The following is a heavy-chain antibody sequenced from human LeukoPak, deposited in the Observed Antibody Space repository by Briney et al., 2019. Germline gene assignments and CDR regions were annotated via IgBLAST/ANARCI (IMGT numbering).Heavy chain of an antibody. J-gene: IGHJ4*02. CDR1: GFTFDDYA. D-gene: IGHD3-9*01. CDR2: ISWNSGSI. Sequence: GGSLRLSCAASGFTFDDYAMHWVRQAPGKGLEWVSGISWNSGSIGYADSVKGRFTISGDNAKNSLYLQMNSLRAEDTALYYCAKADYDILTGPLHLFDYWGQGTLVTVSS. V-gene: IGHV3-9*01. CDR3: AKADYDILTGPLHLFDY.